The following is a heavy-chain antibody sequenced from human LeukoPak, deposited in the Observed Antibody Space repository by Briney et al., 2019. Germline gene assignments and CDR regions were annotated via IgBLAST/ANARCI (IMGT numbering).Heavy chain of an antibody. D-gene: IGHD1-26*01. CDR3: ARDGVSGSYSS. CDR2: IYKSGGT. Sequence: GGSLRLSCAVSGFTVSSNYMSWVRQAPGKGLEWVSIIYKSGGTNYADSVKGRFSISRDNSKNTLYLQMNSLRAEDTAVYHCARDGVSGSYSSWGQRTLVTVSS. CDR1: GFTVSSNY. V-gene: IGHV3-53*01. J-gene: IGHJ4*02.